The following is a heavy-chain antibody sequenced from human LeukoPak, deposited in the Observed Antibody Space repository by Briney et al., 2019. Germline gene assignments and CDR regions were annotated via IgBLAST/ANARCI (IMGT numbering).Heavy chain of an antibody. CDR1: GGSISSSSYY. Sequence: PSETLSLTCTVAGGSISSSSYYWGWIRQPPGKGLELIGSIYYSGDTSYNPSLKSRVTISVDTSKNQFSLKLSSVSAADTAVYYCARHESIVVVAAARGFDYWGQGTLVTVSS. V-gene: IGHV4-39*01. CDR3: ARHESIVVVAAARGFDY. D-gene: IGHD2-15*01. J-gene: IGHJ4*02. CDR2: IYYSGDT.